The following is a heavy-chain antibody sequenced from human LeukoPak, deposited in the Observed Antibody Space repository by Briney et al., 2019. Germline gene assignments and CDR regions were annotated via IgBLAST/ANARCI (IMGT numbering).Heavy chain of an antibody. V-gene: IGHV3-23*01. D-gene: IGHD3-9*01. Sequence: GGSLRLSCVASGFTFTNYAMSWVRQAPGKGLEWVSAITGSDGSSYYADSVKGRFTISRDNSKNTLYLQVNSLRAEDTAVYYCVKWGDYDILSGYYVPDYWGQGTLVTVSS. CDR3: VKWGDYDILSGYYVPDY. CDR1: GFTFTNYA. CDR2: ITGSDGSS. J-gene: IGHJ4*02.